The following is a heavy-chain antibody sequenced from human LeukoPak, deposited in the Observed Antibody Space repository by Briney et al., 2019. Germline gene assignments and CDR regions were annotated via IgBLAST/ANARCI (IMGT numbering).Heavy chain of an antibody. V-gene: IGHV4-59*01. J-gene: IGHJ4*02. D-gene: IGHD5-18*01. CDR1: GGSFSSYY. Sequence: SETLSLTCAVYGGSFSSYYWSWIRQPPGKGLEWIGYIYYSGSTHYNPSLKGRVTISVDTSKNQFSLKLSSVTAADTAVYYCARDLGYSYGSFDYWGQGTLVTVSS. CDR3: ARDLGYSYGSFDY. CDR2: IYYSGST.